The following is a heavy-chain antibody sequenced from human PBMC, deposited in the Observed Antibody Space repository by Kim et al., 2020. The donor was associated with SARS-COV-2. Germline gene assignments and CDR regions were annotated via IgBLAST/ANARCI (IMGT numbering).Heavy chain of an antibody. CDR2: ISYDGSNK. D-gene: IGHD1-1*01. Sequence: GGSLRLSCAASGFTFSSYAMHWVRQAPGKGLEWVAVISYDGSNKYYADSVKGRFTISRDNSKNTLYLQMNSLRAEDTAVYYCAREERTSWYSFDYWGQGTLVTVSS. J-gene: IGHJ4*02. CDR3: AREERTSWYSFDY. CDR1: GFTFSSYA. V-gene: IGHV3-30-3*01.